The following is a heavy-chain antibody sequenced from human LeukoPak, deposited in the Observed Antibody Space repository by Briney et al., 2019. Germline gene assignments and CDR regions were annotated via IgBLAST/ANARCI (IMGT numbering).Heavy chain of an antibody. J-gene: IGHJ4*02. CDR2: IYTSGST. CDR1: GGSISSYY. CDR3: ASWRGVGATIGYYFDY. D-gene: IGHD1-26*01. V-gene: IGHV4-4*07. Sequence: PSETLSLTCTVSGGSISSYYWSWIRQPAGKGLEWIGRIYTSGSTNYNPSLKSRVTMSVDTSKNQFSLKLSSVTAADTAVYYCASWRGVGATIGYYFDYWGQGTLVTVSS.